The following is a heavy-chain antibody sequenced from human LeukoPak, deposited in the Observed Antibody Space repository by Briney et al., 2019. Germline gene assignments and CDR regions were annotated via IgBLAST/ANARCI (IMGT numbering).Heavy chain of an antibody. D-gene: IGHD2-21*02. CDR3: ASEYCGGDCRSAFDI. J-gene: IGHJ3*02. CDR1: GYTFTSYD. CDR2: IIPILGIA. Sequence: SVKVSCKASGYTFTSYDINWVRQAPGQGLEWMGRIIPILGIANYAQKFQGRVTITADKSTSTAYMELSSLRSEDTAVYYCASEYCGGDCRSAFDIWGQGTMVTVSS. V-gene: IGHV1-69*04.